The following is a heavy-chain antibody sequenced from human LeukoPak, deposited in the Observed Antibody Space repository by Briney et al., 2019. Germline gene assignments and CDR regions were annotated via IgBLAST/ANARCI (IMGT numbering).Heavy chain of an antibody. Sequence: AXSWVRQAPGKXLEWVSGISWNSGSIGYADSVKGRFTISRDNAKNSLYLQMNSLRAEDTALYYCAKDFYYYYYYGMDVWGQGTTVTVSS. J-gene: IGHJ6*02. V-gene: IGHV3-9*01. CDR1: A. CDR2: ISWNSGSI. CDR3: AKDFYYYYYYGMDV.